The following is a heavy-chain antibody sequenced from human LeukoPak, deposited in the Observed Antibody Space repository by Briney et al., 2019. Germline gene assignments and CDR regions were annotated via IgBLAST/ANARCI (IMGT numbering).Heavy chain of an antibody. CDR2: ISAYNGNT. Sequence: GASVKVSCKASGYTFTSYGISWVGQAPGQGREWMGWISAYNGNTNYAQKLQGRVTITTDTSTSTAYMELRSLRSDDTAVYYCARAGATVTYYYYYYMDVWGKGTTVTVSS. V-gene: IGHV1-18*01. D-gene: IGHD4-11*01. CDR1: GYTFTSYG. CDR3: ARAGATVTYYYYYYMDV. J-gene: IGHJ6*03.